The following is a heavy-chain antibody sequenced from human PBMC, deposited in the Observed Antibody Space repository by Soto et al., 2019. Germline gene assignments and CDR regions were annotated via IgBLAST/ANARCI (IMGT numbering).Heavy chain of an antibody. J-gene: IGHJ6*02. CDR2: IRSKAYGGTT. CDR1: GFTFVDLA. D-gene: IGHD3-9*01. CDR3: TIDQLHYEILAVRSNFPVLDF. V-gene: IGHV3-49*03. Sequence: LSYTVFGFTFVDLAMRRISKEKGKGLEWVGFIRSKAYGGTTEYAASVKGRFTISRDDSKSIAYLPMNSLKTEDTAVYYCTIDQLHYEILAVRSNFPVLDFWGQGSTDPGTS.